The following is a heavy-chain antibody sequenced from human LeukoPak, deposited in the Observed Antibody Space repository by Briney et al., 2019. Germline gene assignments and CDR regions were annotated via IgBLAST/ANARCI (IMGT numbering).Heavy chain of an antibody. J-gene: IGHJ6*03. Sequence: GGSLRLFCAASGFTFSSFWMSWVRQSPGEGREWVANIKQDGSEKYYVDSVKGRFTISRDNAKNSLYLQMNSLRAEDTAVYYCARDITTTITLYYYYYMDVWGKGTTVTVSS. CDR1: GFTFSSFW. D-gene: IGHD1-20*01. CDR3: ARDITTTITLYYYYYMDV. V-gene: IGHV3-7*01. CDR2: IKQDGSEK.